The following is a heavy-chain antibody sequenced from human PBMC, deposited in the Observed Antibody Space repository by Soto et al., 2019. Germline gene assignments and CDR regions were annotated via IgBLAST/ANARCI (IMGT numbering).Heavy chain of an antibody. V-gene: IGHV1-18*01. Sequence: QVQLVQSGAEVKNPGASVKVSCKASGYTCTSYGITWVRQAPGQGLEWMEWTSAYNGNTNYAQKLQARVSMTTDPSTSTASMELSSLRSDDTGLYYWARDSSAYPYFWGQGTLVTVAA. D-gene: IGHD2-21*01. J-gene: IGHJ4*02. CDR3: ARDSSAYPYF. CDR2: TSAYNGNT. CDR1: GYTCTSYG.